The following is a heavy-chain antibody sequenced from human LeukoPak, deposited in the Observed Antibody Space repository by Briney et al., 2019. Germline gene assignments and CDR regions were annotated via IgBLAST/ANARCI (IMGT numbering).Heavy chain of an antibody. D-gene: IGHD3-10*01. J-gene: IGHJ4*02. CDR2: ISSSSYI. V-gene: IGHV3-21*01. CDR1: GFTFSSYS. Sequence: GGSLRLSCAASGFTFSSYSMNWVRQAPGKGLEWVSSISSSSYIYYADSVKGRFTISRDNAKNSLYLQMNSLRAEDTAVYYCARAGYYGSGSYYAIDYWGQGTLVTVSS. CDR3: ARAGYYGSGSYYAIDY.